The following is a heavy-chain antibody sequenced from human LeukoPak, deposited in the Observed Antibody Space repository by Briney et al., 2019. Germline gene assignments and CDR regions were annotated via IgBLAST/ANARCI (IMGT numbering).Heavy chain of an antibody. CDR1: GGSVSSSSYY. D-gene: IGHD6-13*01. J-gene: IGHJ5*02. Sequence: SETLSLTCTVSGGSVSSSSYYWGWIRQPPGKGLEWIGSIYYSGSIYYNPSLKSRVTISVDTSKNQFSLKLSSVTAADTAVYYCARSPEDSNSSSWIKNNWFDPWGQGTLVTVSS. V-gene: IGHV4-39*07. CDR3: ARSPEDSNSSSWIKNNWFDP. CDR2: IYYSGSI.